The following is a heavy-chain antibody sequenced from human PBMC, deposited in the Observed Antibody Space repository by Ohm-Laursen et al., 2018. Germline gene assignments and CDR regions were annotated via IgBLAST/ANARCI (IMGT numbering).Heavy chain of an antibody. CDR2: FDPEDGET. CDR1: GYTLTELS. J-gene: IGHJ4*02. D-gene: IGHD4-17*01. CDR3: ATVPHPSTGGDYVYPSFDY. Sequence: GASVKVSCKVSGYTLTELSMHWVRQAPGKGLEWMGGFDPEDGETIYAQKFQGRVTMTEDTSTDTAYMELSSLRSEDTAVYYCATVPHPSTGGDYVYPSFDYWGQGTLVTVSS. V-gene: IGHV1-24*01.